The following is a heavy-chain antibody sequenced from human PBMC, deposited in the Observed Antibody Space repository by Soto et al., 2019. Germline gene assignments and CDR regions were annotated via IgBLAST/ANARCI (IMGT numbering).Heavy chain of an antibody. Sequence: QVQLQESGPGLVKPSQTLSLTCTVSGASISSGTYYWSWIRQHPGKGLEWIGYIYHTGYTYYNPSLQSRVTISVDTSKDQFSLKLSSVTAADTAVYYCARDRGSVSYSPPHFDYWGRGTLVTVSS. D-gene: IGHD3-10*01. J-gene: IGHJ4*02. CDR2: IYHTGYT. CDR3: ARDRGSVSYSPPHFDY. CDR1: GASISSGTYY. V-gene: IGHV4-31*03.